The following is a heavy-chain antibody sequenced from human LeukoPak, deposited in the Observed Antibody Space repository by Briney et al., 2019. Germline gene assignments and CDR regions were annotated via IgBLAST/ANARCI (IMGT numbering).Heavy chain of an antibody. D-gene: IGHD3-22*01. CDR2: INHSGST. Sequence: SETLSLTCAVYGGSFSGYYWSWIRQPPGKGLEWIGEINHSGSTNYNPSLKSRVTISVDTSKNQFSLKLSSVTAADTAVYYCARSGYYDSSGYYTPDYWGQGTLVTVSS. V-gene: IGHV4-34*01. J-gene: IGHJ4*02. CDR1: GGSFSGYY. CDR3: ARSGYYDSSGYYTPDY.